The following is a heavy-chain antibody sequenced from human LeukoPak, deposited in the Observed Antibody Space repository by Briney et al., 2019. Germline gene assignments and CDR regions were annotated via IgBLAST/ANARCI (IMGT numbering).Heavy chain of an antibody. V-gene: IGHV3-23*01. J-gene: IGHJ4*02. Sequence: GGSLRLSCAASGFTFSSYAMSWVRQAPGKGLEWVSAISGSGGSTYYADSVKGRFTISRDNSKNTLYLQMNSLRAEDTAVYYCAKADQQQLVWSIYYFDYWGQGTLVTVSS. CDR1: GFTFSSYA. CDR3: AKADQQQLVWSIYYFDY. D-gene: IGHD6-13*01. CDR2: ISGSGGST.